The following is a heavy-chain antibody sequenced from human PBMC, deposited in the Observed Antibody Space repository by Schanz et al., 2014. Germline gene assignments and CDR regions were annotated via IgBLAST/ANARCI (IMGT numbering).Heavy chain of an antibody. V-gene: IGHV3-11*05. D-gene: IGHD3-9*01. CDR1: GLTFSDYY. J-gene: IGHJ4*02. Sequence: QVQLVESGGGVVQPGRSLRLSCAASGLTFSDYYMSWIRQAPGKGLEWVSYISSSSSYTNYADSVKGRFTISRDNSKNTLYLQINNLRAEDTAVYYCAYYDVLTGFDYWGQGTQVTVSS. CDR3: AYYDVLTGFDY. CDR2: ISSSSSYT.